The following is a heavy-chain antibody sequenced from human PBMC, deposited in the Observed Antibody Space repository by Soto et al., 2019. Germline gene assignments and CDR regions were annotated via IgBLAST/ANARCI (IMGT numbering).Heavy chain of an antibody. D-gene: IGHD3-22*01. V-gene: IGHV1-18*01. CDR2: TSAYNGNT. Sequence: ASVQVSCKASRYTFSSCVIRWVRQAPGQGLEWMGWTSAYNGNTNYAQKLQGRVTMTTDTSTSTAYMELRSLRSDDTAVYYCARDSSGYSHHAFDIWGQGTMVTVSS. CDR3: ARDSSGYSHHAFDI. CDR1: RYTFSSCV. J-gene: IGHJ3*02.